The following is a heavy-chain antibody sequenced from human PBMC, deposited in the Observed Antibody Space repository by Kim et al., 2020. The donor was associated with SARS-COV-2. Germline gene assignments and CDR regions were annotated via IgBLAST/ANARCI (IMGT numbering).Heavy chain of an antibody. J-gene: IGHJ4*02. CDR3: AKGGDGYSRPLDY. D-gene: IGHD5-18*01. CDR2: ISGSVGST. CDR1: GFTFSNYA. V-gene: IGHV3-23*01. Sequence: GGSLRLSCAASGFTFSNYAMSWVRQAPGKGLEWVSAISGSVGSTFYTDSVKGRFTISRDSSKNTLFLQMNSLRAEDTAVYYCAKGGDGYSRPLDYWGQGT.